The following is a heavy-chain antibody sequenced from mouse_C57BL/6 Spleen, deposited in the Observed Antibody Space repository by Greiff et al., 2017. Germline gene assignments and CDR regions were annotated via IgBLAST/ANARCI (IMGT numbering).Heavy chain of an antibody. Sequence: VQLQQPGAELVKPGASVKMSCKASGYTFTSYWITWVKQRPGQGLEWIGDIYPGSGSTNYNEKFKSKATLTVDTSSSTAYMQRSSLTSEDSAVYYCVSYYDYPYWYFDVWGTGTTVTVSS. CDR3: VSYYDYPYWYFDV. D-gene: IGHD2-4*01. CDR1: GYTFTSYW. J-gene: IGHJ1*03. CDR2: IYPGSGST. V-gene: IGHV1-55*01.